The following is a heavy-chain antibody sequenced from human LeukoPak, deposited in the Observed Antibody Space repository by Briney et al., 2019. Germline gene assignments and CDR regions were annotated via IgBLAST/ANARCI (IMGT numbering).Heavy chain of an antibody. J-gene: IGHJ3*02. Sequence: PSETLSLTCTVSGGSISSGGSFWSWIRQPPGKGLEWIGYIYYSGSTNYNPSLKSRVTISVDTSKNQFSLKLSSVTAADTAVYYCARVVVQGAFDIWGQGTMVTVSS. CDR3: ARVVVQGAFDI. V-gene: IGHV4-61*08. CDR1: GGSISSGGSF. CDR2: IYYSGST. D-gene: IGHD2-2*01.